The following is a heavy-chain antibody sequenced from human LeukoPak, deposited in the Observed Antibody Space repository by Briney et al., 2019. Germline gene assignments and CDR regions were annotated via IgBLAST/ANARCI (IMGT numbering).Heavy chain of an antibody. V-gene: IGHV1-18*01. CDR3: ARGPASCGSGRNWFDQ. D-gene: IGHD3-10*01. CDR2: ISGNNGNT. J-gene: IGHJ5*02. CDR1: DYIFTDYA. Sequence: ASVKVSCKASDYIFTDYAITWVRQAPGQGLEWMGWISGNNGNTNYAQKFQGRVTMTTDTSTSTAYMKLRSLRSDDPAGYYCARGPASCGSGRNWFDQWGQGTLVTVSS.